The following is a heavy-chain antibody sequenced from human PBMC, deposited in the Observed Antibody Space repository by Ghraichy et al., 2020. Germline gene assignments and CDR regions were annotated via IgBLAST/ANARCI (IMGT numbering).Heavy chain of an antibody. CDR3: ARGGGYDILTGRYNWFDP. Sequence: ASVKVSCKASGYTFTSYDINWVRQATGQGLEWMGWMNPNSGNTGYAQKFQGRVTMTRNTSISTAYMELSSLRSEDTAVYYCARGGGYDILTGRYNWFDPWGQGTLVTVSS. J-gene: IGHJ5*02. D-gene: IGHD3-9*01. CDR2: MNPNSGNT. CDR1: GYTFTSYD. V-gene: IGHV1-8*01.